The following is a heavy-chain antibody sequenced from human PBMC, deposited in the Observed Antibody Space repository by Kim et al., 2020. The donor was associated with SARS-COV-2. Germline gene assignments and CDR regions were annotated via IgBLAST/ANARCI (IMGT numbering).Heavy chain of an antibody. V-gene: IGHV4-34*01. CDR1: GGSFSGYY. Sequence: SETLSLTCAVYGGSFSGYYWSWIRQPPGKGLEWIGEINHSGSTNYNPSLKSRVTISVDTSKNQFSLKLSSVTAADTAVYYCARVPRLITFDYWGQGTLVTVSS. CDR3: ARVPRLITFDY. D-gene: IGHD3-16*01. J-gene: IGHJ4*02. CDR2: INHSGST.